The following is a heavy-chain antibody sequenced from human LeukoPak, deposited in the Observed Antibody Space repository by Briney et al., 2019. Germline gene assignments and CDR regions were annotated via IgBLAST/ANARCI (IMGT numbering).Heavy chain of an antibody. CDR2: IIPIFGTA. V-gene: IGHV1-69*06. Sequence: ASVKVSCKASGYTFSSYAISWVRQAPGQGLEWMGGIIPIFGTANYAQKFQGRVTITADKSTSTAYMELSSLRSEDTAVYYCAGASGYSSSWYGEYFQHWGQGTLVTVSS. J-gene: IGHJ1*01. D-gene: IGHD6-13*01. CDR1: GYTFSSYA. CDR3: AGASGYSSSWYGEYFQH.